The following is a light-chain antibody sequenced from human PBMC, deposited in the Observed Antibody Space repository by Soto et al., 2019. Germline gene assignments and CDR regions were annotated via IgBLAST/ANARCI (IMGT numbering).Light chain of an antibody. V-gene: IGLV2-14*01. J-gene: IGLJ1*01. CDR3: SSYTSSSTLV. Sequence: QSPLTQPASVSGSAGQSITIACAGTSSDVGGHNYVSWYQHHPGKAPKLMIYEVSNRASGVSDRFSGSKSGNTASLIISGLQAEDEADYYCSSYTSSSTLVFGTGTKVTVL. CDR1: SSDVGGHNY. CDR2: EVS.